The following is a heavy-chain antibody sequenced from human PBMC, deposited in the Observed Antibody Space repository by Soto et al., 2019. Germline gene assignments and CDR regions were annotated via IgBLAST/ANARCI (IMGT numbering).Heavy chain of an antibody. V-gene: IGHV4-34*01. Sequence: QVPLQQWGAGPLRPLETLSLTCGVSGGSFSGYYWAWIRQSPGKGLEWIGEINDRGSINYNPSLKSRVSTSLDTSKNHYSLNLRSVTAADTAVYYCARESHDILTGPPWVWYFDLWGRGTLVTVSS. CDR2: INDRGSI. D-gene: IGHD3-9*01. CDR1: GGSFSGYY. CDR3: ARESHDILTGPPWVWYFDL. J-gene: IGHJ2*01.